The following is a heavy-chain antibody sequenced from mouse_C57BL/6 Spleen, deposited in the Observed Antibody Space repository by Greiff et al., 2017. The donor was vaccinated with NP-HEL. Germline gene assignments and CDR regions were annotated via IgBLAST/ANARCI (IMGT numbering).Heavy chain of an antibody. CDR2: IHPNSGST. CDR3: ARGEREGFAY. V-gene: IGHV1-64*01. J-gene: IGHJ3*01. CDR1: GYTFTSYW. Sequence: QVQLRQPGAELVKPGASVKLSCKASGYTFTSYWMHWVKQRPGQGLEWIGMIHPNSGSTNYNEKFKSKATLTVDKSSSTAYMQLSSLTSEDSAVYYCARGEREGFAYWGQGTLVTVSA.